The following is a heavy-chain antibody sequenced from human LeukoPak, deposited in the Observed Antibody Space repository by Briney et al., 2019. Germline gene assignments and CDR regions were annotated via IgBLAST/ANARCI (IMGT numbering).Heavy chain of an antibody. CDR3: ATFLRFSKGYMDV. CDR2: ISGSGGST. CDR1: GFTFSSYA. D-gene: IGHD3-3*01. Sequence: GGSLRLSCAASGFTFSSYAMSWVRQAPGKGLEWLSTISGSGGSTYYADSVKGRFTISRDNSKNTLYLQMSSLRAEDTAVYYCATFLRFSKGYMDVWGKGTTVTVSS. V-gene: IGHV3-23*01. J-gene: IGHJ6*03.